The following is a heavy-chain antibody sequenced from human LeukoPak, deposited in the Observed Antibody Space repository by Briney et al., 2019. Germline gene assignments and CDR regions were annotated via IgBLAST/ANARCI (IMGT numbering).Heavy chain of an antibody. Sequence: GGSLRLSCAASGFTFSSYWMSWVRQAPGKGLEWVSAISGSGGSTYYADSVKGRFTISRDNSKNTLYLQMNSLRAEDTAEYYCAKDRGGLVVVVGGNYMDVWGKGTTVTISS. CDR1: GFTFSSYW. V-gene: IGHV3-23*01. D-gene: IGHD2-15*01. CDR2: ISGSGGST. CDR3: AKDRGGLVVVVGGNYMDV. J-gene: IGHJ6*03.